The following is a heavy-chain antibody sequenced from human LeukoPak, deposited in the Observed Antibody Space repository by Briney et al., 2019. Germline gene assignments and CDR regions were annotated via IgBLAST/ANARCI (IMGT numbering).Heavy chain of an antibody. J-gene: IGHJ4*02. V-gene: IGHV1-2*02. CDR2: INPNSGGT. Sequence: ASVKVSCKASGYTFTGYYMHWVRQAPGQGLEWMGWINPNSGGTNYAQKFRGRVTMTRDTSISTAYMELSRLRSDDTAVYYCARPEPGGGSGSYQGTFDYWGQGTLVTVSS. CDR3: ARPEPGGGSGSYQGTFDY. D-gene: IGHD1-26*01. CDR1: GYTFTGYY.